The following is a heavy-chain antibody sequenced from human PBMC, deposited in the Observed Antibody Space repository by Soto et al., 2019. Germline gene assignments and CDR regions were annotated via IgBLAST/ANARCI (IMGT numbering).Heavy chain of an antibody. CDR1: GYTFTSYY. CDR2: INPSGGST. V-gene: IGHV1-46*01. D-gene: IGHD2-8*01. J-gene: IGHJ4*02. Sequence: QVQLVQSGAEVKKPGASVKISCKASGYTFTSYYMHWVRQAPGQGLEWMGIINPSGGSTNYAQKRQGRVAMTSDTATSTVYMELNRLRSEATAVYYCARPPYPGCINAVCYPLDYWGQGTLVTVSS. CDR3: ARPPYPGCINAVCYPLDY.